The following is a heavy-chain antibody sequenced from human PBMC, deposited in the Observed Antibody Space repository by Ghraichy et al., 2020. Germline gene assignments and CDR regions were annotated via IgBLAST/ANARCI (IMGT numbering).Heavy chain of an antibody. V-gene: IGHV3-30*02. CDR2: IRYDGSNK. D-gene: IGHD6-13*01. CDR3: AKGDSSSLTPLDY. CDR1: GFTFSSYG. Sequence: GGSLRLSCAASGFTFSSYGMHWVRQAPGKGLEWVAFIRYDGSNKYYADSVKGRFTISRDNSKNTLYLQMNSLRAEDTAVYYCAKGDSSSLTPLDYWGQGTLVTVSS. J-gene: IGHJ4*02.